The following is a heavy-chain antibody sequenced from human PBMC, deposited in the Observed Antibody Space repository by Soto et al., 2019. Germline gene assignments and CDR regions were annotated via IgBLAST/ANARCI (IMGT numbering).Heavy chain of an antibody. CDR2: IYHSGST. V-gene: IGHV4-59*01. Sequence: QVQLQESGPGLMKPSETLSLTCAVSGDSISNYYWHWIRQPPGKGLEWIGHIYHSGSTIYNPSLESRVTISLDTCKQTFSLTLNSGTAADTAVYYCERPLAAHGVIRPGKWLDAWGQGTMVIVSS. D-gene: IGHD3-16*01. J-gene: IGHJ5*02. CDR1: GDSISNYY. CDR3: ERPLAAHGVIRPGKWLDA.